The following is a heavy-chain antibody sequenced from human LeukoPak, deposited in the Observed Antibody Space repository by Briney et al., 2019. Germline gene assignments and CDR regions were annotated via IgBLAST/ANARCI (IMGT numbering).Heavy chain of an antibody. Sequence: GGSLRLSCAASGFTFSSYAMSWVRQAPGKGLEWVSGFSGGGGSPDYADSVKGRFTISRDNSKNTLCLQMSSLRAEDTAIYYCAKGKVGPATIYDYWGQGALVTVSS. V-gene: IGHV3-23*01. CDR2: FSGGGGSP. CDR1: GFTFSSYA. D-gene: IGHD2-2*02. J-gene: IGHJ4*02. CDR3: AKGKVGPATIYDY.